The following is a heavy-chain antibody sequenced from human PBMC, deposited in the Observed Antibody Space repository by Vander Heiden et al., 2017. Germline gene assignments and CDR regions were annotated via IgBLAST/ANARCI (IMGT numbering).Heavy chain of an antibody. J-gene: IGHJ4*02. CDR1: GFTFKPYG. CDR2: ILYDGNTK. Sequence: QVQLVESGGGVVQSGRSLRLSCAASGFTFKPYGMPWVRQAPGKGLEWLAIILYDGNTKDYADSVKGRFTISRDNSKNTLYLEMSSLRVEDTAIYYCARAGSDIAVAGPFDFWGQGTLVTVSS. D-gene: IGHD6-19*01. V-gene: IGHV3-33*01. CDR3: ARAGSDIAVAGPFDF.